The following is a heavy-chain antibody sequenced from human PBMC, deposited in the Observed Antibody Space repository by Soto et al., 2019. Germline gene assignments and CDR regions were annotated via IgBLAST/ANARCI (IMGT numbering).Heavy chain of an antibody. CDR2: ISSSGSTI. CDR3: ARDQGCSSTSCYPYYYYGMDV. V-gene: IGHV3-11*01. CDR1: GFTFSDYY. D-gene: IGHD2-2*01. J-gene: IGHJ6*02. Sequence: GGSLRLSCAASGFTFSDYYMSWIRQAPGKGLEWVSYISSSGSTICYADSVRGRFTISRDNAKNSLYLQMNSLRAEDTAVYYCARDQGCSSTSCYPYYYYGMDVWAQGTTVTVSS.